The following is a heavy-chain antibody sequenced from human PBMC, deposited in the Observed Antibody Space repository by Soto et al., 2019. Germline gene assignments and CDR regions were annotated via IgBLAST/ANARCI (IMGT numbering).Heavy chain of an antibody. J-gene: IGHJ4*02. CDR3: ARDQGSSWYDLDY. V-gene: IGHV3-23*01. Sequence: EVQLLESGGGLVQPGGSLRLSCAASGFTFSNYAVTWVRQAPGKGLEWVSTISGSGGSTYYADSVKGRFTISRDNSKNTLDLQMNRMRAEGTAVGCCARDQGSSWYDLDYWGQGTLVAVSS. CDR1: GFTFSNYA. D-gene: IGHD6-13*01. CDR2: ISGSGGST.